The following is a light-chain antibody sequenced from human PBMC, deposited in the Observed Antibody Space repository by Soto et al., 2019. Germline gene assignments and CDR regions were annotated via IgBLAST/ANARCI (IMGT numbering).Light chain of an antibody. Sequence: QSAPTQPPSASGSPGQSATISCTGTSSDVGGYNYVSWYQQYPGKAPKLMIYEVSKRPSGVPDCFSGSKSGNTASLTVSGLQPEDEADYYCSSYAGSSTWVFGGGTQLTVL. CDR2: EVS. CDR1: SSDVGGYNY. J-gene: IGLJ2*01. V-gene: IGLV2-8*01. CDR3: SSYAGSSTWV.